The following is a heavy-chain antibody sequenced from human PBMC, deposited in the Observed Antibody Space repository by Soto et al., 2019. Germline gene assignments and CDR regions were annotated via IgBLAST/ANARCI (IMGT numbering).Heavy chain of an antibody. Sequence: VHVSCECRPGTFSNYEISGVRQARGQGLAWMGGIIPIFGTANYAQKFQGRVTITADESTSTAYMELSSLRSEDTAVYYCARDTHYYDSSCPIPVGAFDIWGQGTMVTVSS. CDR2: IIPIFGTA. J-gene: IGHJ3*02. CDR3: ARDTHYYDSSCPIPVGAFDI. D-gene: IGHD3-22*01. CDR1: PGTFSNYE. V-gene: IGHV1-69*01.